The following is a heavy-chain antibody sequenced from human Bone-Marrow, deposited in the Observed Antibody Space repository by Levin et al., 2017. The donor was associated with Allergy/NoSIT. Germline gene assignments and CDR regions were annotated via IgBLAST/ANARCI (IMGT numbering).Heavy chain of an antibody. D-gene: IGHD3-10*01. Sequence: SGGSLRLSCAASGFIFSDYAMHWVRQTPAKGLEWVAFISYDGSITDYADSVKGRFTISRDTSTRTLYLQMNTLRPDDTGVYFCAKERHNSGSTDAYDIWGQGTKATVSS. CDR2: ISYDGSIT. J-gene: IGHJ3*02. V-gene: IGHV3-30*18. CDR1: GFIFSDYA. CDR3: AKERHNSGSTDAYDI.